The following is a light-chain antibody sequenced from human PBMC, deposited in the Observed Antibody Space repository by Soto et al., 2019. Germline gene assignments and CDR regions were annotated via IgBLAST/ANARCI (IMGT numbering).Light chain of an antibody. Sequence: EVVMTQSPATLSVSPGQRATLSCRASQSVINNLAWYQQKPGQAPRLLIYGASIRANGIPARFSGSGSGTEFTLTISGLHSEDSAVYYCQQYKNWPPYTFGQGTKLEIK. CDR2: GAS. CDR1: QSVINN. J-gene: IGKJ2*01. V-gene: IGKV3D-15*01. CDR3: QQYKNWPPYT.